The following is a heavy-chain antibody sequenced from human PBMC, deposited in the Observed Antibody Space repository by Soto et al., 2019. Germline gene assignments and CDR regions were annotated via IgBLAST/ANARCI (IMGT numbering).Heavy chain of an antibody. CDR2: INPSGGST. CDR1: GYTFTSYY. CDR3: ARTLGYCSGGSCYSGAFDY. V-gene: IGHV1-46*01. J-gene: IGHJ4*02. D-gene: IGHD2-15*01. Sequence: ASVKVSCQASGYTFTSYYMHWVRQAPGQGLEWMGIINPSGGSTSYAQKFQGRVTMTRDTSTSTVYMELSSLRSEDTAVYYCARTLGYCSGGSCYSGAFDYWGQGTLVTVSS.